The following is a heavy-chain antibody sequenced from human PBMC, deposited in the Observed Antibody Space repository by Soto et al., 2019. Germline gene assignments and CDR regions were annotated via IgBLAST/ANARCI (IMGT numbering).Heavy chain of an antibody. CDR2: ISGSGDST. CDR3: ARRGSGSYDDY. V-gene: IGHV3-23*01. D-gene: IGHD1-26*01. CDR1: GFTFSSYA. J-gene: IGHJ4*02. Sequence: EVQLLESGGGLVQPGGYLRLSCAASGFTFSSYAMRWVRQAPGKGLEWVSAISGSGDSTYYADSVKGRFTTSRDNSKNTLYLQMNILRAEDTAVYYCARRGSGSYDDYWGQGTLVTVSS.